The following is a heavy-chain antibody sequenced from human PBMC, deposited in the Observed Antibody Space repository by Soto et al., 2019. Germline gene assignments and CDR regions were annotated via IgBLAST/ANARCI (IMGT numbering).Heavy chain of an antibody. CDR2: INIDGGST. Sequence: EVQLVESGGGLVQPGGSLRLSCAASGFTFSSHWMHWVRQAPGKGLVWVSRINIDGGSTIYADSVKGRFTISRDNAKSTLYLQLNSLRAEDTAVYYCARDAEYSASSLDYWGQGILVTVSS. D-gene: IGHD6-6*01. CDR1: GFTFSSHW. CDR3: ARDAEYSASSLDY. V-gene: IGHV3-74*01. J-gene: IGHJ4*02.